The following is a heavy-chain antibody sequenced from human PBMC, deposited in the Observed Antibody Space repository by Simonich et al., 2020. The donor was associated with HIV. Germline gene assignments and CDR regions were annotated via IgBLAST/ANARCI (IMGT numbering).Heavy chain of an antibody. CDR2: IYYTGST. CDR1: GGSISSNNYY. Sequence: QLQLQESGPGLVKPSETLSLTCTVSGGSISSNNYYWGWIRQPPGKGLEWIGSIYYTGSTQYKPSLKRRVTISVDTSKNQFSLKLSSVTAADTAVYYCARLPRSGTTMKAFDIWGQGTMVTVSS. CDR3: ARLPRSGTTMKAFDI. J-gene: IGHJ3*02. V-gene: IGHV4-39*01. D-gene: IGHD3-3*01.